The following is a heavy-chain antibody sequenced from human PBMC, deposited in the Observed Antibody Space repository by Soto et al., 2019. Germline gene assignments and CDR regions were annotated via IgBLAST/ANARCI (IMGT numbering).Heavy chain of an antibody. D-gene: IGHD5-12*01. CDR1: GGTFSSYT. CDR3: AREGYSGYRNFDY. Sequence: SVKVSCKASGGTFSSYTISWVRQAPGQGLEWMGRIIPILGIANYAQKFQGRVTITADKSTSTAYMELSSLRSEDTAVYYCAREGYSGYRNFDYWGQGTLVTVSS. V-gene: IGHV1-69*04. CDR2: IIPILGIA. J-gene: IGHJ4*02.